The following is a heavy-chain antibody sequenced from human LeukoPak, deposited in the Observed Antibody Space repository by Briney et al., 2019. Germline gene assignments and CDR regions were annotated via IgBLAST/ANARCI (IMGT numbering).Heavy chain of an antibody. J-gene: IGHJ4*02. CDR1: GFTFSTYV. CDR2: ISSNGDNT. Sequence: GGSLRLSCSVSGFTFSTYVMHWVRQAPGKGLEYVSAISSNGDNTYYPDSVKGRFTISRDNSKNTLYLQMSSLRPDDTAVYFCVRGTGYWGQGTLVTVSS. V-gene: IGHV3-64D*06. CDR3: VRGTGY.